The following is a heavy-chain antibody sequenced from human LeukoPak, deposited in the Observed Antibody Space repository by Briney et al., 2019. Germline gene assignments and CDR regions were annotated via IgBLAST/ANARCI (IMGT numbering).Heavy chain of an antibody. CDR1: GESLSNNY. Sequence: SETLSLTCGIYGESLSNNYWTWIRQPPGKGLEWIGEVNHLGGTVYGPSLKSRVTISLDTSTSQFSLSLTSVTAADTAVYYCARLRQSPKRHNYFDSWGQGTLVTVSS. D-gene: IGHD5-24*01. V-gene: IGHV4-34*01. CDR3: ARLRQSPKRHNYFDS. CDR2: VNHLGGT. J-gene: IGHJ5*01.